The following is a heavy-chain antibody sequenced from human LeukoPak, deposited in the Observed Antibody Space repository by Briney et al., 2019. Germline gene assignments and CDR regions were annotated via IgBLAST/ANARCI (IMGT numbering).Heavy chain of an antibody. J-gene: IGHJ4*02. Sequence: GRSLRLSCAASGFTFDDYAMHWVRQAPGKGLEWVSGISWNSGSIGYADSVKGRFTISRDNAKNSLYLQMNSLRAEDMALYYCAKGGTYYYDSSGYSWGQGTLVTDSS. CDR2: ISWNSGSI. V-gene: IGHV3-9*03. D-gene: IGHD3-22*01. CDR3: AKGGTYYYDSSGYS. CDR1: GFTFDDYA.